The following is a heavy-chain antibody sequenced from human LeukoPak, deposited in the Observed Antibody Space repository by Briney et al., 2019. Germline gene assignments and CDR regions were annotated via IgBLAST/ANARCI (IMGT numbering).Heavy chain of an antibody. V-gene: IGHV3-30*02. CDR1: GFTFSIYG. D-gene: IGHD3-22*01. CDR2: IRYDGSNK. CDR3: ARDATSYYDSSGYFDY. Sequence: PGGSLRLSCIASGFTFSIYGMHWVRQAPGKGLEWVAFIRYDGSNKYYADSVKGRFTISRDNSKNTLYLQMNSLRVEDTAVYYCARDATSYYDSSGYFDYWGQGTLVTVSS. J-gene: IGHJ4*02.